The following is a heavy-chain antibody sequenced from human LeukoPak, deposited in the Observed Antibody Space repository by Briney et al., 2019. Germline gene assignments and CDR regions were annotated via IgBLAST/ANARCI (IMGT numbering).Heavy chain of an antibody. D-gene: IGHD3-3*01. CDR1: GFTFSSYS. V-gene: IGHV3-48*04. J-gene: IGHJ6*03. Sequence: PGGSLRLSCAASGFTFSSYSMNWVRQAPGKGLEWVSYISSSSSTIYYADSVKGRFTISRDNAKNSLYLQMNSLRAEDTAVYYCARENYDGYYLYYYYYYMDVWGKGTTVTISS. CDR2: ISSSSSTI. CDR3: ARENYDGYYLYYYYYYMDV.